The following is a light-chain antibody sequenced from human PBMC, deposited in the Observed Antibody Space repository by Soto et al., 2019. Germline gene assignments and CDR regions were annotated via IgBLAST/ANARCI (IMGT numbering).Light chain of an antibody. CDR2: NVN. J-gene: IGLJ2*01. CDR3: SSYTSSSAVV. CDR1: SSDVGGYNF. V-gene: IGLV2-14*01. Sequence: QSVLTQPASVSGSPGQSITISCTGTSSDVGGYNFVSWYQQHPGKAPELLIYNVNNRPSGVSDRFSGSKSGNTASLTISGLQAEDEADYYCSSYTSSSAVVFGGGTKVIVL.